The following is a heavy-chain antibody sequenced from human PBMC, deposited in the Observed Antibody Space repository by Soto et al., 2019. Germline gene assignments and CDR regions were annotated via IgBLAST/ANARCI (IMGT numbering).Heavy chain of an antibody. CDR2: LSYNGDKK. CDR1: GFTFTAFA. V-gene: IGHV3-30*18. Sequence: PGGSLRLSCTASGFTFTAFAMHWVRQAPGQGLEWVAGLSYNGDKKYYGGSLEGRFSISRDNSKRMVYLEIKSLTKEDSDTYYSAKVAHPNNFFNRFDSWRQGTLVTASS. J-gene: IGHJ4*02. CDR3: AKVAHPNNFFNRFDS.